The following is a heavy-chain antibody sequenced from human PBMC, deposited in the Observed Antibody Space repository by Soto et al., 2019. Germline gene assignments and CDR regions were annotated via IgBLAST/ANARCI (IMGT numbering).Heavy chain of an antibody. CDR2: INHSGST. Sequence: PSETLSLTCAVYGGSFSGYYWSWIRQPPGKGLEWIGEINHSGSTNYNPSLKSRVTISVDTSKNQFSLKLSSVTAADTAVYYCARGARGWNRRTFSYYYYGMDVWGQGTTVT. V-gene: IGHV4-34*01. CDR1: GGSFSGYY. CDR3: ARGARGWNRRTFSYYYYGMDV. J-gene: IGHJ6*02. D-gene: IGHD1-1*01.